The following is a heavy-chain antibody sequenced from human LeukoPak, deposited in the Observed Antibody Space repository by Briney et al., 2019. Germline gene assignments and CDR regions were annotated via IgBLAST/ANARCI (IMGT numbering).Heavy chain of an antibody. D-gene: IGHD1-26*01. CDR2: ISSNGGST. V-gene: IGHV3-64*01. J-gene: IGHJ4*02. CDR1: GFTFSSYA. Sequence: QTGGSLRLSCAASGFTFSSYAMHWVRRAPGKGLEYVSAISSNGGSTYYANSVKGRFTISRDNSKNTLYLQMGSLRAEDMAVYYCARSPLGGELTVLFDYWGQGTLVTVSS. CDR3: ARSPLGGELTVLFDY.